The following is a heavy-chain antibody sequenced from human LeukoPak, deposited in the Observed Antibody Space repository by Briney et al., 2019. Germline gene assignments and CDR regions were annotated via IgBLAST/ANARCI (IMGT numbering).Heavy chain of an antibody. CDR2: INHSGST. D-gene: IGHD2-15*01. CDR1: VGSFSGYY. CDR3: ARGLRKLDCSGGSCYSDAFDI. Sequence: SETLSLTCAVYVGSFSGYYWSWIRHPPGKGLQWIGKINHSGSTNYNPSLKSRVTISVDTSKNQFSLKLSSVTAADTAVYYCARGLRKLDCSGGSCYSDAFDIWGQGTMVTVSS. J-gene: IGHJ3*02. V-gene: IGHV4-34*01.